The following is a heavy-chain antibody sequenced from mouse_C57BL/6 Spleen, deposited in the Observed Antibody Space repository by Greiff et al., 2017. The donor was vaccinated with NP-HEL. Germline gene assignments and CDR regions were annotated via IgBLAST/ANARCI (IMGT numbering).Heavy chain of an antibody. V-gene: IGHV1-76*01. CDR3: ASDVYDYGLAY. Sequence: VQLQQSGAELVRPGASVKLSCKASGYTFTDYYINWVKQRPGQGLEWIARIYPGSGNTYYNEKFKGKATLTAEKSSSTAYMQLSSLTSEDSAVYFCASDVYDYGLAYWGQRTLVTVSA. J-gene: IGHJ3*01. D-gene: IGHD2-4*01. CDR2: IYPGSGNT. CDR1: GYTFTDYY.